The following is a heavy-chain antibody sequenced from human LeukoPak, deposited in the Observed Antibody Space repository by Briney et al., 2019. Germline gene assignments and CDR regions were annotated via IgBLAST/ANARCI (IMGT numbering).Heavy chain of an antibody. V-gene: IGHV3-23*01. CDR3: AKARISGWPKYYFDY. CDR1: GFTFSSYA. CDR2: ISGSGGST. D-gene: IGHD6-19*01. Sequence: PGGSLRLSCAASGFTFSSYAMSWVCQAPGKGLEWVSAISGSGGSTYYADSVKGRFTISRDNSKNTLYLQMNSLRAEDTAVYYCAKARISGWPKYYFDYWGQGTLVTVSS. J-gene: IGHJ4*02.